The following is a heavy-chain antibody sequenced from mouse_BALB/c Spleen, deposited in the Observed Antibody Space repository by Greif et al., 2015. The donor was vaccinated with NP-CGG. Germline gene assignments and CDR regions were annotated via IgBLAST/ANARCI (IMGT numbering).Heavy chain of an antibody. V-gene: IGHV5-17*02. CDR1: GFTFSSFG. Sequence: EVQLVESGGGLVQPGGSRKLSCAASGFTFSSFGMHWVRQAPEKGLEWVAYISSGSSTIYYADTVKGRFTISRDNPKNTLFLQMTSLRSEDTAMYYCARYGNYAMDYWGQGTSVTASS. J-gene: IGHJ4*01. D-gene: IGHD2-1*01. CDR2: ISSGSSTI. CDR3: ARYGNYAMDY.